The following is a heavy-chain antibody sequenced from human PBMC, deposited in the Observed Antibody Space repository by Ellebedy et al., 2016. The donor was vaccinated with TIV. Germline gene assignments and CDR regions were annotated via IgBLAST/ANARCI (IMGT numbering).Heavy chain of an antibody. D-gene: IGHD6-19*01. CDR2: ILYSGAT. J-gene: IGHJ4*02. Sequence: MPSETLSLTCSVSGGSMISYYWSWIRQPPGKGLEYIGSILYSGATNYSPSLRSRVTMSVDTSKSHFSLNLVSVTAADTAVYFCARERRGSGWYIDFWGRGALVTVSS. V-gene: IGHV4-59*01. CDR1: GGSMISYY. CDR3: ARERRGSGWYIDF.